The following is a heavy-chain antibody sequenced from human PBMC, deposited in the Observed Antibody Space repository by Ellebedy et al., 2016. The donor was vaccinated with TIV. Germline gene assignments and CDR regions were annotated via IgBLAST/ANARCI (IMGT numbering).Heavy chain of an antibody. Sequence: SETLSLTCTVSGGSISSGGYYWSWIRQHPGKGLEWIGYIYYSGSTYYNPSLKSRVTISVDTSKNQFSLRLNPVTAADTAVYYCARERLLVGVSTGISEFWGQGTLVSVSS. CDR1: GGSISSGGYY. CDR3: ARERLLVGVSTGISEF. V-gene: IGHV4-31*03. J-gene: IGHJ4*02. CDR2: IYYSGST. D-gene: IGHD1-26*01.